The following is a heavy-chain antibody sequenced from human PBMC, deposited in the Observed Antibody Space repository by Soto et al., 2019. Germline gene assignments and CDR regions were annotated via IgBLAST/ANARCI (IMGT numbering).Heavy chain of an antibody. V-gene: IGHV4-30-4*01. CDR3: ARDQGDRDDYYYGMDV. CDR2: IYYSGST. Sequence: QVQLQESGPGLVKPSQTLSLTCTVSGGSISSGDYYWSWIRQPPGKGLEWIGYIYYSGSTYYNPSLKSRVTLSXXTXKXXFSLKLSSVTAADTAVYYCARDQGDRDDYYYGMDVWGQGTTVTVSS. J-gene: IGHJ6*02. CDR1: GGSISSGDYY. D-gene: IGHD2-21*02.